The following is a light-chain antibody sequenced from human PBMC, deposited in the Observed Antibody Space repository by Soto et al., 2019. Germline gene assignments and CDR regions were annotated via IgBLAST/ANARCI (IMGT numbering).Light chain of an antibody. CDR3: QQSYSTPPFT. V-gene: IGKV1-39*01. CDR1: QSISSY. Sequence: DIQMTQSPSSLSASVGDRVTITCRASQSISSYLNWYQQKPGKAPKLLIYAASSLQSGVPSRFSGCGSGTDFTLTISSLQPEDFATYYCQQSYSTPPFTVGPGTKVDIK. J-gene: IGKJ3*01. CDR2: AAS.